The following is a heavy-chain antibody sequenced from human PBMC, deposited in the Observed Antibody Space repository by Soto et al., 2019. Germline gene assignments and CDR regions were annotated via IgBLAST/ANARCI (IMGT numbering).Heavy chain of an antibody. CDR2: IHYSGTT. V-gene: IGHV4-31*03. CDR3: GRLNWGKIDY. J-gene: IGHJ4*02. CDR1: GASISSGGYY. Sequence: QVQLQESGPGLVKPSQTLSLTCTVSGASISSGGYYWGWIRQLPGRGLEWIGYIHYSGTTHYNPSLKSRISISIDTSKNQISLNLSSVTAADTAVYYCGRLNWGKIDYWGQGTLVIVSS. D-gene: IGHD7-27*01.